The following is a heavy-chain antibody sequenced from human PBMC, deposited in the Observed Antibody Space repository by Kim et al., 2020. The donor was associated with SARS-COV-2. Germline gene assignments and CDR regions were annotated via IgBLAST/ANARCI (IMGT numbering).Heavy chain of an antibody. Sequence: GGSLRLSCAASGFTFSNAWMSWVRQAPGKGLEWVGRIKSKTDGGTTDYAAPVKGRFTISRDDSKNTLYLQMNSLKTEDTAVYYCTTDPSIPWRYCSSTSCYGDDYWGQGTLVTVSS. CDR3: TTDPSIPWRYCSSTSCYGDDY. CDR2: IKSKTDGGTT. V-gene: IGHV3-15*01. CDR1: GFTFSNAW. D-gene: IGHD2-2*01. J-gene: IGHJ4*02.